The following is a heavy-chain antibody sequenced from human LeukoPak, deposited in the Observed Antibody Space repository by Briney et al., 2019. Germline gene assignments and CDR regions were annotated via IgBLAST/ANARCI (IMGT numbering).Heavy chain of an antibody. D-gene: IGHD6-6*01. V-gene: IGHV4-39*01. CDR2: IYSSGTA. CDR1: GGSISSLYY. CDR3: ARHRAYSSSSPFDY. J-gene: IGHJ4*02. Sequence: SETLSLTCTVSGGSISSLYYWGWIRQPPGKGLEWIGSIYSSGTAHYNPSLRSRVTISVDTSKNQFSLRLSSVTAADTAVYYCARHRAYSSSSPFDYWGQGTLVTVSS.